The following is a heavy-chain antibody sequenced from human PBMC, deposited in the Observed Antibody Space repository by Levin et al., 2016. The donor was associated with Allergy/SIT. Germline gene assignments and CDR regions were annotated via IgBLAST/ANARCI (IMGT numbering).Heavy chain of an antibody. CDR3: ARDRYYGSGSYYYYYYMDV. D-gene: IGHD3-10*01. CDR2: IYYSGST. V-gene: IGHV4-59*01. CDR1: GGSISSYY. Sequence: SETLSLTCTVSGGSISSYYWSWIRQPPGKGLEWIGYIYYSGSTNYNPSLKSRVTISVDTSKNQFSLKLSSVTAADTAVYYCARDRYYGSGSYYYYYYMDVWGKGTTVTVSS. J-gene: IGHJ6*03.